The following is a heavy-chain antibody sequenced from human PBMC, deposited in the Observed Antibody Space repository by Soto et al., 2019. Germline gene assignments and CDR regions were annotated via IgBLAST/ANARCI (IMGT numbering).Heavy chain of an antibody. Sequence: QVQLQESGPGLVKPSETLSLACTVSGGSFGNYYWSWIRQPPGKGLECIGYIYYRGSTNYNPSLKSRATISIDASKHHLALRLSSVTAADSAVYYCATGLFVPDNYFDYGVDVWGHGSAITIAS. D-gene: IGHD2-21*01. CDR3: ATGLFVPDNYFDYGVDV. J-gene: IGHJ6*02. CDR2: IYYRGST. V-gene: IGHV4-59*01. CDR1: GGSFGNYY.